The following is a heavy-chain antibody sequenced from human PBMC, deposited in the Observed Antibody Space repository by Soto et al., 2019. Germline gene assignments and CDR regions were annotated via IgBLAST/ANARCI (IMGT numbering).Heavy chain of an antibody. D-gene: IGHD4-17*01. CDR1: GFTFSDYY. V-gene: IGHV3-11*06. CDR2: ISSSSSYT. J-gene: IGHJ4*02. Sequence: GGSLRLSCAASGFTFSDYYMSWIRQAPGKGLEWVSYISSSSSYTNYADSVKGRFTISRDNAKNSLYLQMNSLRTEDAAVYYCARNRDYAFDYWGRGTLVTVSS. CDR3: ARNRDYAFDY.